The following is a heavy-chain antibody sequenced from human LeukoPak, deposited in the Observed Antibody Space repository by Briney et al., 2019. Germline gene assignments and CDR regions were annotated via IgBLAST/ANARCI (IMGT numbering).Heavy chain of an antibody. CDR2: IYSSGST. J-gene: IGHJ5*02. D-gene: IGHD3-3*01. V-gene: IGHV4-4*07. CDR3: ARVGDFWSGYFSAPNWFDP. CDR1: GESINSFY. Sequence: SETLSLTCTVSGESINSFYWSWIRQPARKGLEWIGRIYSSGSTNYSPSLKSRVTMSVDTSKNQFSLKLSSVTAADTAVYYCARVGDFWSGYFSAPNWFDPWGQGTLVTVSS.